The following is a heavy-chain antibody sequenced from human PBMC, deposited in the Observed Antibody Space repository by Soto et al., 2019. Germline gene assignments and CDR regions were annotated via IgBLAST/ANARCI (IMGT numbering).Heavy chain of an antibody. D-gene: IGHD3-10*01. Sequence: PSETLSLTCTVSGGSISSYYWSWIRQPSGKGLEWIGRIYTSGSTNYNPSLKSRVTMSVDTSKNQFSLKLSSVTAADTAVYYCAGDLKFGQADYWGQGSQVTVSS. CDR2: IYTSGST. J-gene: IGHJ4*02. CDR3: AGDLKFGQADY. V-gene: IGHV4-4*07. CDR1: GGSISSYY.